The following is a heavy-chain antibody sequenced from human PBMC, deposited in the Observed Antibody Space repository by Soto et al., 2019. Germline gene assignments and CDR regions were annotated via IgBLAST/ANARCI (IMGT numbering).Heavy chain of an antibody. J-gene: IGHJ4*02. Sequence: QVQLVQSGAEVKKPGASVKVSCKASGYTFTSYAMHWVRQAPGQRLEWMGWINAGNGNTKYSQKFQGRVTITRDTSGSTADMELSSLICEDTAVYYCARGPGGPDGPGDYWGQGTLVTVSS. D-gene: IGHD2-15*01. CDR2: INAGNGNT. CDR1: GYTFTSYA. CDR3: ARGPGGPDGPGDY. V-gene: IGHV1-3*01.